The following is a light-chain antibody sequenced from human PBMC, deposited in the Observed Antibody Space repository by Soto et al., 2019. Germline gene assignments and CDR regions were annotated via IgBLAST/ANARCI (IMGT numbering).Light chain of an antibody. CDR2: KSI. V-gene: IGLV1-47*01. CDR1: NSNIGNNH. J-gene: IGLJ3*02. Sequence: QPVLTQPPSASGTPGQRVTISCSGNNSNIGNNHVFWYQQFPGTAPKLLIYKSIQRPSGVPDRFSGSKSGTSASLAISGLRSEDEADYFCAAWEDSLSGRVFGGGTKVTVL. CDR3: AAWEDSLSGRV.